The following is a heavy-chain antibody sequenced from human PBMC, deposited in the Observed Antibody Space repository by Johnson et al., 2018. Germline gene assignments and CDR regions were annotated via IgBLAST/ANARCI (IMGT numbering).Heavy chain of an antibody. CDR1: GFTFSSYG. J-gene: IGHJ6*02. CDR2: IWYDGSNK. V-gene: IGHV3-33*01. D-gene: IGHD4-17*01. Sequence: QVQLVESGGGVVQPGRSLRLSCAASGFTFSSYGMHWVRQAPGKGLEWVAVIWYDGSNKYYADSVKGRFTISRDNSKNTLYLQMKSLRAEDTAVYYCAREGGSAFTVTTSYYYGMDVWGQGTTVTVSS. CDR3: AREGGSAFTVTTSYYYGMDV.